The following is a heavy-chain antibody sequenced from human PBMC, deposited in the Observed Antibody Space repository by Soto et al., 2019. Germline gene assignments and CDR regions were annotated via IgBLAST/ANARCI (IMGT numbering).Heavy chain of an antibody. CDR2: IYYSGST. CDR3: ARDKGYYGMDV. V-gene: IGHV4-39*02. J-gene: IGHJ6*02. Sequence: SETLSLTCTVPGGSISSSSYYWGWIRQPPGKGLEWIGSIYYSGSTYYNPSLKSRVTISVDTSKNQFSLKLSSVTAADTAVYYCARDKGYYGMDVWGQGTTVTVSS. CDR1: GGSISSSSYY.